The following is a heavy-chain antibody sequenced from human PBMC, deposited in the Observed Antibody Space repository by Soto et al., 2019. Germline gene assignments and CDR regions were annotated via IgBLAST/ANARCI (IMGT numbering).Heavy chain of an antibody. V-gene: IGHV3-21*01. CDR2: ISSSSYSM. CDR3: VRVSLNSYPDY. Sequence: PGGSLRLSCAASGFTFSYFSMNWVRQAPGKGLEWVSSISSSSYSMYYADSLKGRFTISRDDAKNSLYLQMNSLRAEDTAVYYCVRVSLNSYPDYWGRGTLVTVSS. CDR1: GFTFSYFS. J-gene: IGHJ4*02. D-gene: IGHD2-2*01.